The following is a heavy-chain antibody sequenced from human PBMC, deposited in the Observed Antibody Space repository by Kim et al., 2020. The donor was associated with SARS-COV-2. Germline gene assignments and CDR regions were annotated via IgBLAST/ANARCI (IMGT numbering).Heavy chain of an antibody. Sequence: AQKFQGRVTITADESTSTAYMELSSLRSEDTAVYYCATCGSGGSCYLFDYWGQGTLVTVSS. D-gene: IGHD2-15*01. J-gene: IGHJ4*02. CDR3: ATCGSGGSCYLFDY. V-gene: IGHV1-69*01.